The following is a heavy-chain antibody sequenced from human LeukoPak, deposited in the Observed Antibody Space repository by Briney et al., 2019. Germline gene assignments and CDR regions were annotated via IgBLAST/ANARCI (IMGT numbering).Heavy chain of an antibody. D-gene: IGHD6-19*01. V-gene: IGHV7-4-1*02. CDR2: INTNTGNP. J-gene: IGHJ4*02. Sequence: ASVKVSCKASGYTFTRYAMNWVRQAPGQGLEWMGWINTNTGNPTYAQGFTGRFVFSLDTSVSTAYLQISSLKAEDTAVYYCARVLIAVAATTPPFDYWGQGTLITVSS. CDR1: GYTFTRYA. CDR3: ARVLIAVAATTPPFDY.